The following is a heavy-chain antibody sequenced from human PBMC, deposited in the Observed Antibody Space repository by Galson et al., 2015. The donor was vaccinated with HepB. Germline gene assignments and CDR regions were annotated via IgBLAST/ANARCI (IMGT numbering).Heavy chain of an antibody. Sequence: SLRLSCAASGFTFSSYSMNWVRQAPGKGLEWVSYISSSSSTIYYADSVKGRFTISRVNAKNSLYLQMNSLRAEDTAVYYCARDYYFYDSSGYYSYYYGMDVWGQGTTVTVSS. CDR1: GFTFSSYS. V-gene: IGHV3-48*01. D-gene: IGHD3-22*01. J-gene: IGHJ6*02. CDR3: ARDYYFYDSSGYYSYYYGMDV. CDR2: ISSSSSTI.